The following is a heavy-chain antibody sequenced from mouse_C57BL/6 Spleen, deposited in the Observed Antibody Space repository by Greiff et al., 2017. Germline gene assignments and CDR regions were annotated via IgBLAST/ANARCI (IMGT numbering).Heavy chain of an antibody. J-gene: IGHJ4*01. CDR3: ARHLRLNAMDY. V-gene: IGHV5-6*01. Sequence: EVQLQQSGGDLVKPGGSLKLSCAASGFTFSSYGMSWVRQTPDKRLEWVATISSGGSYTYYPDSVKGRFTISRDNAKNTLYLQMSSLKSEDTAMYYCARHLRLNAMDYWGQGTSVTVSS. D-gene: IGHD2-12*01. CDR1: GFTFSSYG. CDR2: ISSGGSYT.